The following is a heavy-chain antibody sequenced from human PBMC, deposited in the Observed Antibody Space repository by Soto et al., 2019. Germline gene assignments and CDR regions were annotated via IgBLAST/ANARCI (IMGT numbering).Heavy chain of an antibody. CDR1: GGTFSSCA. CDR2: IIPIFGTA. Sequence: QVQLVQSGAEVKKPGSSVKVSCKASGGTFSSCAISWVRQAPGQGLEWMGGIIPIFGTANYAQKFQGRVTITADESTSTAYMELSILISEDTAVYYCARHVPAAGYYYGMDVWGQGTTVTVSS. V-gene: IGHV1-69*12. D-gene: IGHD2-2*01. CDR3: ARHVPAAGYYYGMDV. J-gene: IGHJ6*02.